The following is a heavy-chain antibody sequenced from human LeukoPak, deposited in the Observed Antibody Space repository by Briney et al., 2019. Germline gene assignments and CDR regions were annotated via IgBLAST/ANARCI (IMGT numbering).Heavy chain of an antibody. D-gene: IGHD2-21*02. CDR2: ISSNGGST. J-gene: IGHJ1*01. CDR1: GFTSSSYA. V-gene: IGHV3-64*01. Sequence: GGSLRLSCAASGFTSSSYAMHWVRQAPGKGLEYVSAISSNGGSTYYANSVKGRFTISRDNSKNTLYLQMNSLRAEDTAVYYCAKDRYGVVVTAPGLVQHWGQGTLVTVSS. CDR3: AKDRYGVVVTAPGLVQH.